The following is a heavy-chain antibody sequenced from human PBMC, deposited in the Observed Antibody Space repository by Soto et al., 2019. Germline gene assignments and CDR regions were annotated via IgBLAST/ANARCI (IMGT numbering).Heavy chain of an antibody. V-gene: IGHV1-18*01. CDR2: ISAYNGNT. Sequence: QVQLVQSGAEVKKPGASVKVSCKPSGYTFTSYGITWVRQAPGQGLEWMGWISAYNGNTNYAQKFQGRVTMTTDTSTSTAYMELGSLGSDDTAVYYCASGWFGEFVYQFDYWGQGTLVTVAS. CDR1: GYTFTSYG. J-gene: IGHJ4*02. CDR3: ASGWFGEFVYQFDY. D-gene: IGHD3-10*01.